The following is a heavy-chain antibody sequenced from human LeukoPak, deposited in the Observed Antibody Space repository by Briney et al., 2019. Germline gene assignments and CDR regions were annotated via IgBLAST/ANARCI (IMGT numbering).Heavy chain of an antibody. D-gene: IGHD1-7*01. CDR2: ISAYNGNT. CDR3: AVNWNYQSAGDY. J-gene: IGHJ4*02. Sequence: ASVKVSCKASGYTFTSYGISWVRQAPGQGLEWMGWISAYNGNTNYAQKLQGRVTMTTDTSTSTAYMELRSLRSDDPAVYYCAVNWNYQSAGDYWGQGTLVTVSS. CDR1: GYTFTSYG. V-gene: IGHV1-18*01.